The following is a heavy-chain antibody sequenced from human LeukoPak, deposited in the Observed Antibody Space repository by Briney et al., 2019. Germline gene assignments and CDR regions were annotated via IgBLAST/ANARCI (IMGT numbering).Heavy chain of an antibody. V-gene: IGHV3-74*01. CDR3: ASFYGSGSNYYYYGMDV. D-gene: IGHD3-10*01. J-gene: IGHJ6*02. CDR1: GFTFSRYW. CDR2: IRSDGSST. Sequence: GGSLRLSCAASGFTFSRYWMHWVRQAPGKGPVWVSRIRSDGSSTDYADSVKGRFTISRDNAKNTLYLQMNSLRAEDTAVYYCASFYGSGSNYYYYGMDVWGQGTTVTVSS.